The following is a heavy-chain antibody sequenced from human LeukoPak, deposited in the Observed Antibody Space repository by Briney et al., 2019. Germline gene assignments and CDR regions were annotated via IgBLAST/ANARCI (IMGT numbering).Heavy chain of an antibody. CDR2: IYYSGST. CDR1: GGSISIYY. CDR3: ARGGSGWWGEDY. Sequence: SETLSLTCTVSGGSISIYYWSWIRQPPGKGLEWIGYIYYSGSTNYNPSLKTRVTISVHTSKNQFSLKLSSVTAADTAVYYCARGGSGWWGEDYWGQGTLVTVSS. J-gene: IGHJ4*02. V-gene: IGHV4-59*01. D-gene: IGHD6-19*01.